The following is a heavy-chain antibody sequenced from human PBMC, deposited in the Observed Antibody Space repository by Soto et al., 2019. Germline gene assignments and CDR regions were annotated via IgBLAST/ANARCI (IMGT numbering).Heavy chain of an antibody. CDR3: ARDSSSGTFDN. Sequence: GASVKVSCKASGYTFINNAITWVRQAPGQGLEWMGWISTENGNTNYAQNLQGRVILTRDRSTNTAYMELRSLRPEDTATYYCARDSSSGTFDNWDQGALVTVSS. CDR1: GYTFINNA. D-gene: IGHD3-22*01. J-gene: IGHJ4*02. V-gene: IGHV1-18*04. CDR2: ISTENGNT.